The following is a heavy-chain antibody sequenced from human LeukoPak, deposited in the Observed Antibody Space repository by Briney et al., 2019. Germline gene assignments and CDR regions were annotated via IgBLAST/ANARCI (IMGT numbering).Heavy chain of an antibody. V-gene: IGHV1-46*01. D-gene: IGHD5/OR15-5a*01. CDR3: AVFYYYASGTFVDS. CDR1: GYTFTSYY. CDR2: INPSGGST. Sequence: ASVKVSCKASGYTFTSYYMHWVRQAPGQGLEWMGIINPSGGSTSYAQKFQGRVTITADKSTSTVYMELSSLRSEDAAIYYCAVFYYYASGTFVDSWGQGTLVTVSS. J-gene: IGHJ4*02.